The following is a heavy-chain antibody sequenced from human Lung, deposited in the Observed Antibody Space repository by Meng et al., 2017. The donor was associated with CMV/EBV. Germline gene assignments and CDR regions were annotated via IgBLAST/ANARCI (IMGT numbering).Heavy chain of an antibody. D-gene: IGHD1-26*01. CDR2: IERDGTDK. CDR3: ARGVAESLGWEMGY. CDR1: GFTLRRYG. J-gene: IGHJ4*02. Sequence: EVRLWESGVVLVQPWGSLGIYCAVSGFTLRRYGMHLVRQAPVNGLEWVSRIERDGTDKTYADSVRGRFTISRDDAKTTLYLQMNSLRVEDTAVYYCARGVAESLGWEMGYWGQGTLVT. V-gene: IGHV3-74*03.